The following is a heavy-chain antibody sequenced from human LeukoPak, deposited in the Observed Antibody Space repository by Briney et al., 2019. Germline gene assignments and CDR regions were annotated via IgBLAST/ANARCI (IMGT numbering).Heavy chain of an antibody. CDR3: ARDRLVVAATFVDY. CDR2: ISWNSGSI. V-gene: IGHV3-9*01. J-gene: IGHJ4*02. Sequence: GGSLRLSCAASGFTFDDYAMHWVRHAPGKGLEWVSGISWNSGSIGYADSVKGRFTISRDNAKNSLYLQMNSLRAEDTALYYCARDRLVVAATFVDYWGQGTLVTVSS. D-gene: IGHD2-15*01. CDR1: GFTFDDYA.